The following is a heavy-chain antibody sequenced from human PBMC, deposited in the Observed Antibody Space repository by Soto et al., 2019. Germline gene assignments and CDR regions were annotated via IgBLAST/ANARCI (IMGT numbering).Heavy chain of an antibody. CDR1: GYTFTTYG. CDR2: ISGYNGNT. Sequence: QVQLVQSGAEVKKPGASVKVSCKTSGYTFTTYGVSWVRQAPGLGLEWMGWISGYNGNTNSAPKFQGRVSMTTDTSTSTAYMELRSLRSDDTAVHYCASEERAYCSGDNCEHYFDYWGQGTLVTVSS. D-gene: IGHD2-15*01. V-gene: IGHV1-18*01. J-gene: IGHJ4*02. CDR3: ASEERAYCSGDNCEHYFDY.